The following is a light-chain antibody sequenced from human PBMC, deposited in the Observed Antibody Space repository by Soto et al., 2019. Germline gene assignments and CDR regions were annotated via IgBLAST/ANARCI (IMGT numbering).Light chain of an antibody. J-gene: IGLJ1*01. CDR3: FSYAGSYTFYV. V-gene: IGLV2-14*01. CDR2: EVT. Sequence: QSVLTQPASVSGSLGQSITISCTGTGRDIAGYNYISWYQQLPGKAPKLMIYEVTIRPSGISNRFSGSKSGNTASLTISGLQAEDEADYYCFSYAGSYTFYVFGTGTKVTVL. CDR1: GRDIAGYNY.